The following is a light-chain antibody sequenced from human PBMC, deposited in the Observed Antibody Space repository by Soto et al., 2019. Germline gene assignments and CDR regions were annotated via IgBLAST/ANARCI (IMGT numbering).Light chain of an antibody. CDR1: HSVSSN. J-gene: IGKJ4*01. V-gene: IGKV3-15*01. CDR3: QQYSNWPPLT. Sequence: IVMTQSPDTLSVSPGERATLSCRASHSVSSNLAWYQQRPGQAPRLLIYGASTRATGIPARFSGSGSGTEFTLTISSLQSEDFAVYYCQQYSNWPPLTFGGGTKVDIK. CDR2: GAS.